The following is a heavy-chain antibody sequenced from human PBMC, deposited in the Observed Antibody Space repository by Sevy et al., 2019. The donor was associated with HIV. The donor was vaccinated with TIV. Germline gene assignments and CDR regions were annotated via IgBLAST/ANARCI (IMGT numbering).Heavy chain of an antibody. CDR2: ISAYNGNT. Sequence: ASVKVSCKASGYTFTSYGISWVRQAPGQGLEWMGWISAYNGNTNYAQKLQGRVTMTTDTSTSTAYMELRSLRSDETAVYYCARGEITMVQGVIIKGAYFDYWGQGTLVTVSS. V-gene: IGHV1-18*01. D-gene: IGHD3-10*01. CDR1: GYTFTSYG. CDR3: ARGEITMVQGVIIKGAYFDY. J-gene: IGHJ4*02.